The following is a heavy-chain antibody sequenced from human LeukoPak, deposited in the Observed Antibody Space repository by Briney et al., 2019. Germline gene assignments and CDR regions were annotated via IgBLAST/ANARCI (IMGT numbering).Heavy chain of an antibody. CDR2: ISLTGRT. D-gene: IGHD1-26*01. V-gene: IGHV4-4*02. CDR3: SRESGAFCPFGY. J-gene: IGHJ4*02. Sequence: SETLSLTCGVSGGSISTTNWWSWFRQPPGQGLERVGEISLTGRTNYNPSLNGRVTMSLDESSNQLSLNLTSVTAADTAIYYCSRESGAFCPFGYWGQGTLVIVPS. CDR1: GGSISTTNW.